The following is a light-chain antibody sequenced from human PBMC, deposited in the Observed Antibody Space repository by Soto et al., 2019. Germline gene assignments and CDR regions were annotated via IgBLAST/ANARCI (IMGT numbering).Light chain of an antibody. CDR1: SSDVGSYNY. J-gene: IGLJ1*01. CDR3: ASYTSGSTLV. CDR2: EVS. Sequence: QSALTQPASVSGSPGQSITISCTGTSSDVGSYNYVSWYQQYPGKAPKLMIFEVSNRPSGVSNRFSGSKSGNTASLTISGLQAEDEADYYCASYTSGSTLVFGTGTKLPS. V-gene: IGLV2-14*01.